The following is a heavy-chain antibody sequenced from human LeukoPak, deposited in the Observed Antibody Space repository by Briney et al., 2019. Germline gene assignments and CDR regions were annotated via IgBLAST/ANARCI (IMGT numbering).Heavy chain of an antibody. CDR2: IYTSGST. Sequence: TSETLSLTCTVSGGSISSGSYYWSWIRQPAGKGLEWIGRIYTSGSTNYNPSLKSRVTISVYTSKNQFSLKLSSVTAADTAVYYCARGAMPRDHYDFWSGYTTNYYYYYMDVWGKGTTVTVSS. CDR3: ARGAMPRDHYDFWSGYTTNYYYYYMDV. J-gene: IGHJ6*03. CDR1: GGSISSGSYY. D-gene: IGHD3-3*01. V-gene: IGHV4-61*02.